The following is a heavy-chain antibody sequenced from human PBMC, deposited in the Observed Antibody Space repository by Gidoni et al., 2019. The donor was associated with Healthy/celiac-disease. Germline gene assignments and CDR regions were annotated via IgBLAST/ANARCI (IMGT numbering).Heavy chain of an antibody. D-gene: IGHD6-19*01. CDR3: ARRGIAVAGTRDAFDI. CDR1: GGSISSYY. CDR2: IYYCGST. J-gene: IGHJ3*02. Sequence: QVQLQESGPGLAKPSETLARTCTVAGGSISSYYWSWIRQPPGKGLEWIGHIYYCGSTNYSPSLKSRVPISVDTSKNQFSLKLSSVTAADTAVYYCARRGIAVAGTRDAFDIWGQGTMVTVSS. V-gene: IGHV4-59*08.